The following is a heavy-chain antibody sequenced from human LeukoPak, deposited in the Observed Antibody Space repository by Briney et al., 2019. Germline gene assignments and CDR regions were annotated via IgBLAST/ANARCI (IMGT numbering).Heavy chain of an antibody. Sequence: GASVNVSFKASGYTFTTYAMHWVRQAPGQRLEWMGWINAGNGNTKYSQKFQARVTITRDTSASTAYMELRSLRSEDTAVYYCARDPIGSRWPYYFDYWGQGTLVTVSS. CDR2: INAGNGNT. V-gene: IGHV1-3*01. D-gene: IGHD6-13*01. CDR3: ARDPIGSRWPYYFDY. J-gene: IGHJ4*02. CDR1: GYTFTTYA.